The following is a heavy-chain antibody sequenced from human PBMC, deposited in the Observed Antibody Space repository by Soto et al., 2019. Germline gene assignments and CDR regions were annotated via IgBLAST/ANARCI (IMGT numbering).Heavy chain of an antibody. V-gene: IGHV4-4*07. Sequence: TLSLTCSVSGGSMSEYFWSWIRQPAGKGLEWLGRIYVSGNTNYNPSLKGRVTLSIDTSKNQLSLKLRSVTAADTAVYYCARDRGVGAATNWFDPWGQGSLVTVSS. J-gene: IGHJ5*02. CDR3: ARDRGVGAATNWFDP. D-gene: IGHD1-26*01. CDR1: GGSMSEYF. CDR2: IYVSGNT.